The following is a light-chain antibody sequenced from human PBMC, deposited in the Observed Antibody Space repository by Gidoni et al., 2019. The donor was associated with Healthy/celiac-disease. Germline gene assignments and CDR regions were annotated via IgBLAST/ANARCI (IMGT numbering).Light chain of an antibody. Sequence: DIQMTQSPSSLSASVGDRVTITCQASQDISNYLNWYQQKPGKAPKLLIYDASNLETGVPSRFSVSGSGTDFTFTISSLQPADIATYYCQQYDNLPVTFGGGTKVEIK. CDR1: QDISNY. CDR3: QQYDNLPVT. CDR2: DAS. J-gene: IGKJ4*01. V-gene: IGKV1-33*01.